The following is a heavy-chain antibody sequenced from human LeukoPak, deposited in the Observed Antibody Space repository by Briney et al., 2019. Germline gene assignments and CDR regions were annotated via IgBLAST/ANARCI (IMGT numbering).Heavy chain of an antibody. J-gene: IGHJ4*02. D-gene: IGHD1-26*01. CDR2: VYADGST. CDR1: GFTVTTNY. Sequence: SGGSLRLSCAASGFTVTTNYMTWVRQAPGKGLEWVSVVYADGSTYYADSVKGRFSISRDNSKNTLFLQMSSLRAEETAVYYCARDTLVGAGLGRYFDNWGQGTLVTVSS. CDR3: ARDTLVGAGLGRYFDN. V-gene: IGHV3-66*02.